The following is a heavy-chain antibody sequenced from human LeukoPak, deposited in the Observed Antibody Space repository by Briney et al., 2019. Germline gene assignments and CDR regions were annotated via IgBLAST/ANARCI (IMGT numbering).Heavy chain of an antibody. CDR2: IRYDTIIE. CDR1: GFSFSSYG. D-gene: IGHD6-19*01. CDR3: VKSPWTVAGTIDY. J-gene: IGHJ4*02. Sequence: GGSLRLSCAGSGFSFSSYGMHWVRQAPGKGLEWVAFIRYDTIIENYADSVKGRFTISRDNSKNTLYLQMNSLRAEDTAVYYCVKSPWTVAGTIDYWGQGTLVTVSS. V-gene: IGHV3-30*02.